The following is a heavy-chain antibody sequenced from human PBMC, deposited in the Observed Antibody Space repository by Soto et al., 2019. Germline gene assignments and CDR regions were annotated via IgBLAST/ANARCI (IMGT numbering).Heavy chain of an antibody. J-gene: IGHJ5*02. D-gene: IGHD1-26*01. CDR2: IYHSGRS. CDR1: GGSINNYY. CDR3: AKPGLHGRGDWFDP. V-gene: IGHV4-59*01. Sequence: SETLSLTCTVSGGSINNYYWSWIRQTPGKGLEWIANIYHSGRSNYNPSLKSRVIISVDTPNNQFSLTLTSVTAADTAVYYCAKPGLHGRGDWFDPWGQGTPVTVSS.